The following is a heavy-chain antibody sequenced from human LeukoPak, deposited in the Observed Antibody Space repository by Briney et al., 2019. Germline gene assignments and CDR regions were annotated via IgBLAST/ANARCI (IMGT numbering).Heavy chain of an antibody. CDR2: IKSKTDGGTT. J-gene: IGHJ4*02. CDR1: GFTFSSYA. Sequence: PGGSLRLSCAASGFTFSSYAMNWVRQAPGKGLEWLGRIKSKTDGGTTDYAAPVKGIITISRDDSKNTVYLQMNSLKTEDTAVYYCTTGYGSNWYGWGQGTLVTVSS. D-gene: IGHD6-13*01. CDR3: TTGYGSNWYG. V-gene: IGHV3-15*01.